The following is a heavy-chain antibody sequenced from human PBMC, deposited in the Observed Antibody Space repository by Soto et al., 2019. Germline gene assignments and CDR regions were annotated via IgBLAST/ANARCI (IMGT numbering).Heavy chain of an antibody. V-gene: IGHV2-5*02. D-gene: IGHD5-18*01. CDR1: GFSLSTSGVG. Sequence: ESGPTLVNPPQTLTLTCTFSGFSLSTSGVGVGWIRQPPGKALEWLALIYWDDDKRYSPSLKSRLTITKDTSKNQVVLTMTNMDPVDTATYYCAPTIVDTAMGSRFDPWGQGTLVTVSS. J-gene: IGHJ5*02. CDR2: IYWDDDK. CDR3: APTIVDTAMGSRFDP.